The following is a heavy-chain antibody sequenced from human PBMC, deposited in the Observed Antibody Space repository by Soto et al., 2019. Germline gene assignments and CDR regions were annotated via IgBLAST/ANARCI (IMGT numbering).Heavy chain of an antibody. CDR2: ISGSGGST. CDR1: GFTFSSYA. V-gene: IGHV3-23*01. CDR3: AKDLLGYCSGGSCTNYFDY. D-gene: IGHD2-15*01. J-gene: IGHJ4*02. Sequence: GGSLRLSCAASGFTFSSYAMSWVRQAPGKGLEWVSAISGSGGSTYYADSVKGRFTISRDNSKNTLYLQMNSLRAEDTAVYYCAKDLLGYCSGGSCTNYFDYWGQGTLVTVSS.